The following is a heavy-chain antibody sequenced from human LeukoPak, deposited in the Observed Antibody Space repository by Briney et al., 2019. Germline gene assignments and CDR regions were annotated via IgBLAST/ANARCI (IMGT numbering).Heavy chain of an antibody. CDR3: AKDSVGPNYDILTGSYYFDY. D-gene: IGHD3-9*01. V-gene: IGHV3-23*01. Sequence: GGSLRLSCAASGFTFSSYAMSWVRQAPGKGLEWVSAISGSGGSTYYADSVKGRFTISRDNSKNTLYLQMNSLRAEDTAVYYCAKDSVGPNYDILTGSYYFDYWGQGTLVTVSS. CDR1: GFTFSSYA. CDR2: ISGSGGST. J-gene: IGHJ4*02.